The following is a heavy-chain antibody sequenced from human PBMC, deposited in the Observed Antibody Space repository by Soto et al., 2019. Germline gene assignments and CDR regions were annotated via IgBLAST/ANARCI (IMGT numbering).Heavy chain of an antibody. V-gene: IGHV1-3*01. Sequence: ASVKVSCKASGYTFTSYAMHWVRQAPGQRLEWMGWINAGNGNTKYSQKYQGRVTITRDTSASTAYMELSSLRSEGTAVYYCARGVAPYYFDYWGQGTLVTVSS. CDR2: INAGNGNT. CDR1: GYTFTSYA. J-gene: IGHJ4*02. CDR3: ARGVAPYYFDY. D-gene: IGHD2-15*01.